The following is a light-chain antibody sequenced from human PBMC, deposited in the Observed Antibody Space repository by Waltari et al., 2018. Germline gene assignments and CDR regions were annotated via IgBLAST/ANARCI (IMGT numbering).Light chain of an antibody. CDR3: QSPDSSGTKVV. CDR1: ALTKQY. CDR2: KDS. J-gene: IGLJ2*01. Sequence: SYELTQPPSVSVSPGQTARITCSGDALTKQYAYWYQQKPGQARVVVIYKDSERPSGIPERFSGSSSGTTVTLTISGVQAEDEADYYCQSPDSSGTKVVFGGGTKLTVL. V-gene: IGLV3-25*03.